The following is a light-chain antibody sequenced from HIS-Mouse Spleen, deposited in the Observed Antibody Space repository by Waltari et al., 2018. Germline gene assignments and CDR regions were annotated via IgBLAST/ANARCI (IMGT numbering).Light chain of an antibody. J-gene: IGLJ3*02. CDR2: RNN. V-gene: IGLV1-47*01. Sequence: QSVLTQPPSASGTPGQRVTISCSGSSSNIGSNYVYWYQQLPGTAPKLRIYRNNQRPSGVPDRFSGSKSGTSASLASSGLRSEDEADYYCAAWEDSLSGPVFGGGTKLTVL. CDR1: SSNIGSNY. CDR3: AAWEDSLSGPV.